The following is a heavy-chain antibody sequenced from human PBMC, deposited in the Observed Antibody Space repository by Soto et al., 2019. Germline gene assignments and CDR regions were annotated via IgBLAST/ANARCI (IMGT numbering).Heavy chain of an antibody. CDR1: GCSISSGGYY. D-gene: IGHD5-18*01. J-gene: IGHJ6*02. CDR2: IYYSGST. Sequence: SETLSLTCTVSGCSISSGGYYWSWIRQHPGKGLEWIGYIYYSGSTYYNPSLKSRVTISVDTSKNQFSLKLSSVTAADTAVYYCARAVGAAGGYSYVRDYYYGKDVWGQGTTVTVSS. V-gene: IGHV4-31*03. CDR3: ARAVGAAGGYSYVRDYYYGKDV.